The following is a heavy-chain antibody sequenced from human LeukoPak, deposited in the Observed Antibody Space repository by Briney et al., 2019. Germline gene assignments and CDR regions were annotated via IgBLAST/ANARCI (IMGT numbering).Heavy chain of an antibody. V-gene: IGHV3-23*01. CDR3: AKSSDGSTSFDQ. CDR2: ISDSGGTT. J-gene: IGHJ4*02. CDR1: GFTFRTYA. Sequence: GGSLRLSCVASGFTFRTYAMSWVRQAPGKGLEWVSGISDSGGTTYYVDSVKGRFTISRDNSKHTLYLQINSLRAEDMALYYCAKSSDGSTSFDQWGQGTLVTVSS. D-gene: IGHD2-2*01.